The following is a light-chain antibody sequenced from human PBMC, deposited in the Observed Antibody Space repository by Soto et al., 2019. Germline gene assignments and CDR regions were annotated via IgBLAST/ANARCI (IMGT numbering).Light chain of an antibody. CDR3: QKYDSAPRT. J-gene: IGKJ1*01. CDR2: SAS. CDR1: QGINNY. Sequence: DIQMTQSPSTLSASVGDRVTITCRASQGINNYLAWYQQKPGKVPVLLIYSASTLKAGIPSRFSGSGAGTDFTLTISSLQPEDFATYYCQKYDSAPRTFGQGTKV. V-gene: IGKV1-27*01.